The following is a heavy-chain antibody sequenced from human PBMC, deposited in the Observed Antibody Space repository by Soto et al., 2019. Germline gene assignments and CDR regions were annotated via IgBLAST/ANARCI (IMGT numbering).Heavy chain of an antibody. V-gene: IGHV3-30-3*01. CDR2: ISHDGFNK. J-gene: IGHJ6*02. Sequence: QVQLVESGGGVVQPGRSLRLSCAASGFTFSNYAMHWVRQAPGKGLEWVAVISHDGFNKYYADSVKGRFTISRDSSKNTVYWQMNSLRVEDTAMYSCARDSGSSWYFGMDVWGQGTTVTVSS. CDR3: ARDSGSSWYFGMDV. D-gene: IGHD6-13*01. CDR1: GFTFSNYA.